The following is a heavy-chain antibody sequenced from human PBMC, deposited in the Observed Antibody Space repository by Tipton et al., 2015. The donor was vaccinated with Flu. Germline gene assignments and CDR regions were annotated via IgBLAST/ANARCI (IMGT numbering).Heavy chain of an antibody. V-gene: IGHV4-59*01. CDR3: ARASGDFWSGYHYYGMDV. CDR2: IYYSGST. J-gene: IGHJ6*02. Sequence: TLSLTCIVSGDSISSYYWNWIRQPPGKGLEWIGYIYYSGSTTYNPSLNSRVSISVDTSKNQFPLKVDSVTAADTAVYFCARASGDFWSGYHYYGMDVWGQGTTVTVSS. CDR1: GDSISSYY. D-gene: IGHD3-3*01.